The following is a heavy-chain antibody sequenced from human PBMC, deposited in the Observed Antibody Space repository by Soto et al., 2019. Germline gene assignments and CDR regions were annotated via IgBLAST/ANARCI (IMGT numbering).Heavy chain of an antibody. Sequence: QIQLVQSGAEVKKPGASVKVSCRASGYTFSSYGITWVRQAPGQGLEGMGWITADNGDTKFAQKLQGRVSMTIDTQAITAYMELRNLKSDDTALYYCARRTQGSAIVIGDYWGQGTLVT. V-gene: IGHV1-18*01. CDR2: ITADNGDT. CDR1: GYTFSSYG. D-gene: IGHD2-21*01. J-gene: IGHJ4*02. CDR3: ARRTQGSAIVIGDY.